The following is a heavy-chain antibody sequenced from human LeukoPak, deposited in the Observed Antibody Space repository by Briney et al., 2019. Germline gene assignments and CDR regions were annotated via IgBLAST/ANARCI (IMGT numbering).Heavy chain of an antibody. CDR1: GXPFSTYA. J-gene: IGHJ4*02. CDR3: ARDSGYYLDY. CDR2: ISGRGGST. D-gene: IGHD3-22*01. Sequence: PGGSLRLSCAASGXPFSTYAMSWVRQAPGKGLEWVSGISGRGGSTFYADSVKGRFTISRDNSKNTLYLQMNSLRAEDTAVYYCARDSGYYLDYWGQGTLVTVSS. V-gene: IGHV3-23*01.